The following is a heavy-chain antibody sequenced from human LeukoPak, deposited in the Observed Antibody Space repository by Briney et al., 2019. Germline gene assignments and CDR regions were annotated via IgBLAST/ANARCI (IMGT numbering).Heavy chain of an antibody. CDR2: ISSSGSTI. V-gene: IGHV3-11*01. CDR1: GFTFSDYY. CDR3: ARYSSGWYLSAFDI. J-gene: IGHJ3*02. Sequence: TGGSLRLSCAASGFTFSDYYMSWIRQAPGKGLEWVSYISSSGSTIYYADSVKGRFTISRDNAKNSLYLQMNSLRAEDTAVYYCARYSSGWYLSAFDIWGQGTMVTVSS. D-gene: IGHD6-19*01.